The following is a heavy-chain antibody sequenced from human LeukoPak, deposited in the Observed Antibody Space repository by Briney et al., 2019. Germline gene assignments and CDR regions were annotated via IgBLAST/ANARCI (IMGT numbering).Heavy chain of an antibody. CDR3: ARGVREPTLQSYYAFWNYYYMDV. CDR2: IYYSGST. Sequence: PSETLSLACTVSGGSISCGGYYGSWIRQHPGKGLEWIGYIYYSGSTYYNPALKSRVTISVDTSKNQFSLKLSSVTAADTAVYYCARGVREPTLQSYYAFWNYYYMDVWGKGTTGTVSS. D-gene: IGHD3-3*01. CDR1: GGSISCGGYY. J-gene: IGHJ6*03. V-gene: IGHV4-31*03.